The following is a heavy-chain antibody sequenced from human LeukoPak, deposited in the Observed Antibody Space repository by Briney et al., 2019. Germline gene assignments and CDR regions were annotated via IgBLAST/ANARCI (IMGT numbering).Heavy chain of an antibody. CDR1: GGSISSSRYY. CDR3: GARRAFDI. V-gene: IGHV4-31*03. CDR2: IYYTGST. Sequence: SETLSLTCTVSGGSISSSRYYWSWIRQHPGKGLEWIGHIYYTGSTYYNPSLKSRVTISADRSKNQFSLKLTSVTAADTAVYYCGARRAFDIWGRGTMVTVSS. J-gene: IGHJ3*02. D-gene: IGHD6-6*01.